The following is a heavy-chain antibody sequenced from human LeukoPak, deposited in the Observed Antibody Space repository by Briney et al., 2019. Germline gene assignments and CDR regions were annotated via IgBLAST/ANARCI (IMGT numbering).Heavy chain of an antibody. Sequence: PSETLSLTCAVYGGSFSGYSWNWIRQPPVKGLEWIGEINHSGGTNYNPSLKSRVTISVDTSRKQFSLKLSSVTAADTAVYYCARGVDYYGVWGQGTLVTVSS. D-gene: IGHD3-10*01. J-gene: IGHJ4*02. V-gene: IGHV4-34*01. CDR2: INHSGGT. CDR3: ARGVDYYGV. CDR1: GGSFSGYS.